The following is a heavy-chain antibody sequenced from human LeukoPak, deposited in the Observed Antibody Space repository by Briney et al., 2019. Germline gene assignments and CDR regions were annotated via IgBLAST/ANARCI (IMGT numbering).Heavy chain of an antibody. J-gene: IGHJ6*03. D-gene: IGHD4-11*01. Sequence: SETLSLTCTVSGGSITNNAYYWAWIRQPPGKGLEWIGSIYYSGSTHYTPSLKSRLTISVDTSKNQFSPKLSSVTAADTAVYYCARNETTGLQRTPYYHSYVDVWGKGTTVTVSS. CDR2: IYYSGST. CDR3: ARNETTGLQRTPYYHSYVDV. CDR1: GGSITNNAYY. V-gene: IGHV4-39*01.